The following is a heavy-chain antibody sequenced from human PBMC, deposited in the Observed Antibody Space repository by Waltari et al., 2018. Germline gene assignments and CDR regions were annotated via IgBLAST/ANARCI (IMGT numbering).Heavy chain of an antibody. CDR1: GFTFSSYA. CDR3: ARVGVGAGY. CDR2: ISGSGGTI. V-gene: IGHV3-23*01. Sequence: EVQLLESGGGLVQPGGSLRLSCAASGFTFSSYAMSWVRQAPGKGLEWVSAISGSGGTIYYADSVKGRFTISRDNAKNSLYLQMNSLRAEDTAVYYCARVGVGAGYWGQGTLVTVSS. D-gene: IGHD1-26*01. J-gene: IGHJ4*02.